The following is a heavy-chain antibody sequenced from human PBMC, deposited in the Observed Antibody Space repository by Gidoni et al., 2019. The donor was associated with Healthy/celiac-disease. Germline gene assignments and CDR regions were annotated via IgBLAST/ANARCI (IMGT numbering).Heavy chain of an antibody. Sequence: QVQLVVSGGGVVQPGRSLTLSCAASGFPFTCHGMHWVRHAPGKGLRWVAVISYDGSNKYYADSVKGRFTISRDNSKNTLDLQMNSLRAEDTAVYYCAKGGYGPLYYYYYGMDVWGQGTTVTVSS. CDR3: AKGGYGPLYYYYYGMDV. CDR2: ISYDGSNK. V-gene: IGHV3-30*18. J-gene: IGHJ6*02. CDR1: GFPFTCHG. D-gene: IGHD6-13*01.